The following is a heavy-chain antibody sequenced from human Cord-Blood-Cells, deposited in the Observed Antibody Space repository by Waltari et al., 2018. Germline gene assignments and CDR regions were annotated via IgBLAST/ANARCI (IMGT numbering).Heavy chain of an antibody. CDR2: IYSGGST. CDR1: GFTVPSTY. J-gene: IGHJ3*02. CDR3: ARVLWRYDAFDI. V-gene: IGHV3-53*04. Sequence: EVQTVESGAGWVQPGGLLRIAGAAYGFTVPSTYVCSVRQAPGKGLECVSVIYSGGSTYYADSVKGRFTISRHNSKNTLYLQMNSLRAEDTAVYYCARVLWRYDAFDIWGQGTMVTVSS.